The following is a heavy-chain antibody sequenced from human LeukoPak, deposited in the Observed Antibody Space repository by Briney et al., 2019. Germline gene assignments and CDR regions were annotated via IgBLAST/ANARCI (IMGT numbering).Heavy chain of an antibody. CDR3: ASEVRYSGRNYGMDA. D-gene: IGHD1-26*01. Sequence: SVKVSCKASGGTFSSYAISWVRQAPGQGLEWMGGIIPIFGTANYAQKFQGRVTITADESTSTAYMELSSLRSEDTAVYYCASEVRYSGRNYGMDAWGQGTTVTVSS. V-gene: IGHV1-69*13. J-gene: IGHJ6*02. CDR1: GGTFSSYA. CDR2: IIPIFGTA.